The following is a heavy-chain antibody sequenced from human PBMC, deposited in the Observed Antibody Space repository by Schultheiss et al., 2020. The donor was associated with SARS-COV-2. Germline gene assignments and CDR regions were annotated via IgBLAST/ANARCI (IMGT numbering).Heavy chain of an antibody. CDR2: IYHSGNI. D-gene: IGHD6-6*01. J-gene: IGHJ5*02. CDR1: GGSVTSASDH. V-gene: IGHV4-61*01. CDR3: ARAGYSSSNWFDP. Sequence: SETLSLTCTVSGGSVTSASDHWSWIRQPPGKGLEWIGYIYHSGNIKYSSSLKSRVSISVDTSKNQVSLKLSSVTAADTAVYYCARAGYSSSNWFDPWGQGTLVTVSS.